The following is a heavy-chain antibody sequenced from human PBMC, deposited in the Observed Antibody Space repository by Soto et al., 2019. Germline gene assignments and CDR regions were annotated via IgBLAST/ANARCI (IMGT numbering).Heavy chain of an antibody. CDR1: GFTFSSYA. CDR3: AKDTRYGDYVRWFDS. Sequence: EVHLLESGGGLVQPGGSRILSCAASGFTFSSYAMTWVRQAPGRGLEGVSGITGSGGRTYYADAVKGRFTISRDNSKSTLYLQMNSLRAEDTAVYYCAKDTRYGDYVRWFDSWGQGTLVTVSS. V-gene: IGHV3-23*01. J-gene: IGHJ5*01. CDR2: ITGSGGRT. D-gene: IGHD4-17*01.